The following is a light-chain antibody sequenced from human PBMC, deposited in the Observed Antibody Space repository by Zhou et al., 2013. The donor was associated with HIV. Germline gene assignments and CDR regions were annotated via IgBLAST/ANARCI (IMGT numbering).Light chain of an antibody. CDR3: QSYDSSLRSTV. CDR1: TSNIGANFD. V-gene: IGLV1-40*01. J-gene: IGLJ1*01. CDR2: GNS. Sequence: QSVLTQPPSVSGAPGQRVTISCTGSTSNIGANFDVQWYQHIPGTAPQVVIYGNSHRPSEVSDRFSASKSGTSASLVITGLRPEDEAEYFCQSYDSSLRSTVFGIGTKVTVL.